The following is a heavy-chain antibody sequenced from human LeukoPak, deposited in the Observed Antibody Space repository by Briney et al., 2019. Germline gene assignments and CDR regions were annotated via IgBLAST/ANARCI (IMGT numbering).Heavy chain of an antibody. D-gene: IGHD3-22*01. J-gene: IGHJ4*02. CDR1: GGSFSGYY. CDR3: AREPHYYDSSGWN. Sequence: SETLSLTCAAYGGSFSGYYWSWIRQPPGKGLEWIGEINHSESTNYNPSLKSRVTISVDTSKNQISLKLSSVTAADTAVYYCAREPHYYDSSGWNWGQGTLVTVSS. V-gene: IGHV4-34*01. CDR2: INHSEST.